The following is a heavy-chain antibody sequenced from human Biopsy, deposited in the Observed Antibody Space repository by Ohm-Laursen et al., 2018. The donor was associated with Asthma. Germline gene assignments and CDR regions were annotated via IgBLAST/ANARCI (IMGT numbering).Heavy chain of an antibody. CDR2: ISSDGHNK. Sequence: SLRLSCAASGFVFSQSGMHWVRQAPGKGLEWVALISSDGHNKYYKDSVKGRFTISRDNSRNRLYLQINRLTVEDSAVYFCARQSGQDYGDSSGFDIWGQGAKVAVSS. CDR3: ARQSGQDYGDSSGFDI. V-gene: IGHV3-30*03. D-gene: IGHD3-22*01. CDR1: GFVFSQSG. J-gene: IGHJ3*02.